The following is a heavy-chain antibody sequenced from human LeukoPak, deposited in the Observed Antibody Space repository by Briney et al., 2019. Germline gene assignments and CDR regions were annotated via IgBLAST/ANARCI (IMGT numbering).Heavy chain of an antibody. J-gene: IGHJ4*02. CDR1: GYTFTSYG. CDR2: ISAYNGNT. CDR3: ARDGYSSGWFLDY. Sequence: VASVKVSCKASGYTFTSYGISWVRQAPGQGLEWMGWISAYNGNTNYAQKLQGRVTMTTDTSTSTAYTELRSLRSDDTAMYYCARDGYSSGWFLDYWGQGSLVTVSS. V-gene: IGHV1-18*01. D-gene: IGHD6-19*01.